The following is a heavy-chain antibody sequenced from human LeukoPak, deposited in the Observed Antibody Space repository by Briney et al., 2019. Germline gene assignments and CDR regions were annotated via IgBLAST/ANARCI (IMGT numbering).Heavy chain of an antibody. CDR1: GGSISSSSYY. CDR3: ARDMWFGDDAFDI. CDR2: IYTSGST. D-gene: IGHD3-10*01. Sequence: SETLSLTCTVSGGSISSSSYYWGWIRQPAGKGLEWIGRIYTSGSTNYNPSLKSRVTMSVDTSKNQFSLKLSSVTAADTAVYYCARDMWFGDDAFDIWGQGTMVTVSS. J-gene: IGHJ3*02. V-gene: IGHV4-61*02.